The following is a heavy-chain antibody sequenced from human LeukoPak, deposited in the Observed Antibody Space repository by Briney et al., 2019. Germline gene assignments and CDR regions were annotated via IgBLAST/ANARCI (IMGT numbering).Heavy chain of an antibody. Sequence: GASLKVSSTAAGSTFTSYDINWVPQASGQRLEWMEWMNPNSGNTGDAQKFQRRVTITRNTSISTPYMELTRLRSEDPPLHYPARGRWRGDYWGQGTLVTVSS. CDR3: ARGRWRGDY. D-gene: IGHD3-10*01. V-gene: IGHV1-8*03. J-gene: IGHJ4*02. CDR2: MNPNSGNT. CDR1: GSTFTSYD.